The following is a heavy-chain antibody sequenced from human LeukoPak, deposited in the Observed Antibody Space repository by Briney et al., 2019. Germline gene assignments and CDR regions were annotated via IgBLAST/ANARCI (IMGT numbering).Heavy chain of an antibody. CDR2: IWYDGSNK. D-gene: IGHD4-17*01. CDR1: GFTFSSYG. Sequence: GGSLRLSCAASGFTFSSYGMHWVRQAPGKGLEWVAVIWYDGSNKYYADSVKGRFTISRDNSKNTLYLQMNSLRAEDTAVYHCARASSPYYGDYATDWGQGTLVTVSS. CDR3: ARASSPYYGDYATD. V-gene: IGHV3-33*01. J-gene: IGHJ4*02.